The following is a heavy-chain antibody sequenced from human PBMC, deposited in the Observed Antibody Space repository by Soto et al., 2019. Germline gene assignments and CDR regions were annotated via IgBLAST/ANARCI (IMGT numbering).Heavy chain of an antibody. CDR3: ARGLGIAANWFDP. V-gene: IGHV3-33*01. CDR1: GFIFSSYG. CDR2: IWYDGSNK. D-gene: IGHD6-13*01. J-gene: IGHJ5*02. Sequence: QVQLVESGGGVVQPGRSLRLSCAASGFIFSSYGMHWVRQAPGKGLEWVAVIWYDGSNKYYADSVKGRFTISRDNSKNTLYLQMNSLRAEDTAVYYCARGLGIAANWFDPWGQGTLVTVSS.